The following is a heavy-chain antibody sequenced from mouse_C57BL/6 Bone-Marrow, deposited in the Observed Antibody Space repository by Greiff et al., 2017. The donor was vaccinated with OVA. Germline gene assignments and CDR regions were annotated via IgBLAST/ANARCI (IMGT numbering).Heavy chain of an antibody. D-gene: IGHD2-4*01. V-gene: IGHV5-6*01. CDR3: ARPKYDYDGAWFAY. CDR2: ISSGGSYT. Sequence: EVQLVESGGDLVKPGGSLKLSCAASGFTFSSYGMSWVRQTPDKRLEWVATISSGGSYTYYPDSVKGRFTISRDNAKNTLYLQMSSLKSEDTAMYYCARPKYDYDGAWFAYWGQGTLVTVSA. J-gene: IGHJ3*01. CDR1: GFTFSSYG.